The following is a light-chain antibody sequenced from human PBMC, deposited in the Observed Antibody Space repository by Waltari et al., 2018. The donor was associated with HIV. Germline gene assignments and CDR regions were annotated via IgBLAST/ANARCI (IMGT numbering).Light chain of an antibody. CDR3: QSADSSGTYPDV. CDR2: KDN. J-gene: IGLJ1*01. Sequence: SYELTQPPSVSVSPGQTARITCSGDALPKQYAYWYQQKPGPAPVLVRYKDNERPSGIPERFSGSSSGTTVTLTISGVQTEDEADYYCQSADSSGTYPDVFGTGTKVTVL. CDR1: ALPKQY. V-gene: IGLV3-25*03.